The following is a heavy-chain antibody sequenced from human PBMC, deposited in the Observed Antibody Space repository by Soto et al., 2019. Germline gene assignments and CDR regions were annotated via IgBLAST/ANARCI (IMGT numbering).Heavy chain of an antibody. CDR1: GGSISRYD. CDR3: ASDVGTTPWDYHYRIDV. CDR2: ININGRT. J-gene: IGHJ6*02. D-gene: IGHD1-7*01. V-gene: IGHV4-4*07. Sequence: PSETRSLTCTVSGGSISRYDWSWIRQPAGKGLEWIGRININGRTNYNPSLKSRVTMSADTSKNQFSLKMSSVTAADTAIYYCASDVGTTPWDYHYRIDVWGQGTTVTVSS.